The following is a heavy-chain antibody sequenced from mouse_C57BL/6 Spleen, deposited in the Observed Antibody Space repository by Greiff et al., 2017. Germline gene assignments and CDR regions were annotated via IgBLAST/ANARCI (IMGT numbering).Heavy chain of an antibody. CDR3: ARYGPWLRTLGAY. V-gene: IGHV1-80*01. D-gene: IGHD1-1*01. CDR1: GYAFSSYW. CDR2: IYPGDGDT. Sequence: LQESGAELVKPGASVKISCKASGYAFSSYWMNWVKQRPGKGLEWIGQIYPGDGDTNYNGKFKGKATLTADKSSSTAYMQLSSLTSEDSAVYFCARYGPWLRTLGAYWGQGTLVTVSA. J-gene: IGHJ3*01.